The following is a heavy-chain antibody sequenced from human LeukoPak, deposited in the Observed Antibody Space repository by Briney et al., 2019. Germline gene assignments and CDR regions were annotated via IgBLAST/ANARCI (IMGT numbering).Heavy chain of an antibody. V-gene: IGHV1-46*01. CDR2: LNPSGGST. CDR1: GYTFTSYY. D-gene: IGHD6-6*01. J-gene: IGHJ6*02. Sequence: ASVKVSCKASGYTFTSYYMHWVRQAPGQGLEGMGILNPSGGSTSYAQKFQGRVTMTRDTSTSTVYMELSSLRSEDTAVYYCAREGSSSSKSYYYGMDVWGQGTTVTVSS. CDR3: AREGSSSSKSYYYGMDV.